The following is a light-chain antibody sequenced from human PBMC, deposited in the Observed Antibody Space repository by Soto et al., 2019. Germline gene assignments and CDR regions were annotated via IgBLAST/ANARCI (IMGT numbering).Light chain of an antibody. CDR1: QSVNIY. V-gene: IGKV3-11*01. Sequence: EIVLTQSPATLSFSPGGRATISCRASQSVNIYLAWYQQKPGQAPRLLIYDASNRATGIPARFSGSGSGTDFTLTISSLEPEDIAVYYCQQRSNWRVTFGGGTKVDIK. CDR2: DAS. J-gene: IGKJ4*01. CDR3: QQRSNWRVT.